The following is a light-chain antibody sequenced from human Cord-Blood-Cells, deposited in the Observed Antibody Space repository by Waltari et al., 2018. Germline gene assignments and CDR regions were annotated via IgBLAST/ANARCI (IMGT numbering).Light chain of an antibody. V-gene: IGKV1-12*01. J-gene: IGKJ4*01. CDR2: AAS. CDR3: HQTNSVPRIT. CDR1: QGIRRR. Sequence: DIETTQSPYTEPASVGDRVTITCRARQGIRRRVAWYQQKPGKAPTLRIDAASSLQMGVPSRFSGSGSGTEFTLTIISLQLEDVATYYCHQTNSVPRITFGGGTKVEIK.